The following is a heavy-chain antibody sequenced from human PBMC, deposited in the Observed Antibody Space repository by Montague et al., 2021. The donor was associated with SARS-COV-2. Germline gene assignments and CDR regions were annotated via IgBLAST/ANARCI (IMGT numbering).Heavy chain of an antibody. J-gene: IGHJ4*02. CDR2: INHSGST. CDR1: GGSFSGYY. CDR3: ARWYYYDSSGYYR. V-gene: IGHV4-34*01. Sequence: SDTLSLTCAVYGGSFSGYYWSWIRQPPGKGLEWIGEINHSGSTNYNPSLKSRVTISVDTSKNQFSLKLSSVTAADTAVYYCARWYYYDSSGYYRWGQGTLVTVSS. D-gene: IGHD3-22*01.